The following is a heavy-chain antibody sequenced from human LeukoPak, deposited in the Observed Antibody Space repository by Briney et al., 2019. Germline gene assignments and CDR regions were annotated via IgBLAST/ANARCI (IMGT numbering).Heavy chain of an antibody. CDR3: ARQGGYYDILTGYYEDNWFDP. D-gene: IGHD3-9*01. J-gene: IGHJ5*02. CDR1: GYTFTGYY. V-gene: IGHV1-2*02. Sequence: ASVKVSCKASGYTFTGYYMHWVRQAPGQGLEWMGWINPNSGGTNYAQKFQGRVTMTRDTSISTAYMELSRLRSDDTAVYYCARQGGYYDILTGYYEDNWFDPWGQGTLVTVSS. CDR2: INPNSGGT.